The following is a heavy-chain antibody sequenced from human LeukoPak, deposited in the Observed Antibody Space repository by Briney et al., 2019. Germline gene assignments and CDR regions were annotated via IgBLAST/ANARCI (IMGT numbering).Heavy chain of an antibody. CDR2: IDSSGGYM. Sequence: KTGGSLRLSCEASGFTFNTYSMNWARQAPGKGLEWVSSIDSSGGYMFYADSVKGRFIISRDNAKDSLYLQMNSLRAEDTAVYYCARERFTPLYNWKFEGHDAFDIWGQGTMVTVSS. D-gene: IGHD1-20*01. CDR3: ARERFTPLYNWKFEGHDAFDI. J-gene: IGHJ3*02. V-gene: IGHV3-21*06. CDR1: GFTFNTYS.